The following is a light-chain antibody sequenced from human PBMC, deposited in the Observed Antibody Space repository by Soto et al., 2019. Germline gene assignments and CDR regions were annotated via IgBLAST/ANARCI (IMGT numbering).Light chain of an antibody. CDR2: DIS. CDR1: QSISNY. Sequence: EIVLTQSPATLSLSPGERATLSCRASQSISNYLAWYQQKPGQAPRLLIYDISNRATGIPARFSGSGSGTGFTLTISSLEPEDFAVYYCQQRSDWPFTFGQGTKLEIQ. CDR3: QQRSDWPFT. J-gene: IGKJ2*01. V-gene: IGKV3-11*01.